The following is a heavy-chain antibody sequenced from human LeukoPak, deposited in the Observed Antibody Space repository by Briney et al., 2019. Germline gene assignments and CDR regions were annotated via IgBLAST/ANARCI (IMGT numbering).Heavy chain of an antibody. Sequence: ASVKVSCKASGYTFTSYDINWVRQATGQGLEWMGWMNPNSGNTGYAQKFQGRVTMTKNTSISTAYMELSSLKSEDTAVYYCARASASYSSSWLGYFDYWGQGTLVTVSS. V-gene: IGHV1-8*01. J-gene: IGHJ4*02. CDR1: GYTFTSYD. CDR2: MNPNSGNT. D-gene: IGHD6-6*01. CDR3: ARASASYSSSWLGYFDY.